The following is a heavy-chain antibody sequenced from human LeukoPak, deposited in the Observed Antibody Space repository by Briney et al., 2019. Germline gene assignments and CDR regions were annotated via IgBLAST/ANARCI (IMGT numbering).Heavy chain of an antibody. CDR1: GFTVSSNY. CDR3: ARDSPGYLAYDS. Sequence: PGGSLRLSCAASGFTVSSNYMTWVRQAPAKGPEWVANIKEDGSATYYVDSVKGRFTISRDNAKKSLYLQMNSLRAEDTAVYYCARDSPGYLAYDSWGQGTLVTVSS. V-gene: IGHV3-7*04. CDR2: IKEDGSAT. J-gene: IGHJ4*02. D-gene: IGHD1-1*01.